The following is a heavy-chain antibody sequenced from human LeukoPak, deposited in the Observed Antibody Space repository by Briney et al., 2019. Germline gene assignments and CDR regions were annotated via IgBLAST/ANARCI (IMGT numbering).Heavy chain of an antibody. D-gene: IGHD2-15*01. J-gene: IGHJ4*02. CDR1: GFTVSSTY. CDR2: MYIGGNT. CDR3: ARGYCFDGKCPFAFDY. V-gene: IGHV3-66*02. Sequence: GGSLRLSCAASGFTVSSTYMAWVRQAPGKGLEWASIMYIGGNTFHADSVKGRCTISRDNSKNTLYLQMNSLTAEDTAVYYCARGYCFDGKCPFAFDYWGQGTLVTVSS.